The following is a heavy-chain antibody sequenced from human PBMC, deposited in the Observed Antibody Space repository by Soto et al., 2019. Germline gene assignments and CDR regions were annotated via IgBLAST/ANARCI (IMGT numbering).Heavy chain of an antibody. V-gene: IGHV4-59*01. CDR2: IYYSGST. D-gene: IGHD5-18*01. CDR3: AREEYSKFDP. CDR1: GGYISSYY. Sequence: SETLSLTGTVSGGYISSYYWSWIRQPPGKGLEWIGYIYYSGSTNXNPSLKSRVTISVDTSKNQFSLKLSSVTAADTAVYYCAREEYSKFDPWGQGTLVTVSS. J-gene: IGHJ5*02.